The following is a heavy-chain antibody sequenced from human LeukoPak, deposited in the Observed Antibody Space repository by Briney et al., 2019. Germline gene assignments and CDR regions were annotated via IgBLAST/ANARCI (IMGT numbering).Heavy chain of an antibody. CDR2: IYTSGST. Sequence: SETLSLTCTVSGGSISSYYWSWIRQPAGKGLEWIGRIYTSGSTNYNPSLKSRVTISVDTSKNQFSLKLSSVTAADTAVYYCATVRGTGAAFDIWGQGTMVTVSS. D-gene: IGHD3-16*01. J-gene: IGHJ3*02. CDR1: GGSISSYY. CDR3: ATVRGTGAAFDI. V-gene: IGHV4-4*07.